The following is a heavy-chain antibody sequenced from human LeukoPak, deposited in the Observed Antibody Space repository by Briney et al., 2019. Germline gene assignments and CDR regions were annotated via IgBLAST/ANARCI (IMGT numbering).Heavy chain of an antibody. V-gene: IGHV3-7*04. D-gene: IGHD1-26*01. CDR1: GFTFSSYW. J-gene: IGHJ4*02. CDR3: ARTGGSHNPDY. Sequence: PGGSLRLSCAASGFTFSSYWMSWVRQAPGKGLEWAANIKQDGSEKYYVDSVKGRFTISRDNAKNSLYLQMNSLRDEDTAVYHCARTGGSHNPDYWGQGAPVTVSS. CDR2: IKQDGSEK.